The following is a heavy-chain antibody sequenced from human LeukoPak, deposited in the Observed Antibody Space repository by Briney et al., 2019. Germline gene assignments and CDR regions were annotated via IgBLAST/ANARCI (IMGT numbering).Heavy chain of an antibody. Sequence: PSETLSLTCTVSGGSISSSSYYWGWIRQPPGKGLEWIGSIYYSGSTYYNPSLKSRVTISLDTSKNQFSLKLSSVTAADTAVYYCARHFGSLKSYWYFDLWGRGTLVTVSS. CDR2: IYYSGST. CDR1: GGSISSSSYY. D-gene: IGHD3-3*01. V-gene: IGHV4-39*01. J-gene: IGHJ2*01. CDR3: ARHFGSLKSYWYFDL.